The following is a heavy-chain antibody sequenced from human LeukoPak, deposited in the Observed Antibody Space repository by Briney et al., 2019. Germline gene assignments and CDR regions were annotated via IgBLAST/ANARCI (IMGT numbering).Heavy chain of an antibody. D-gene: IGHD4-23*01. V-gene: IGHV3-66*02. CDR3: ARSYGGNSHFDY. CDR1: GFTFSSNY. Sequence: GGSLRLSCAASGFTFSSNYMSWVRQAPGKGLEWVAVIYSGGSTYYADSVKGRFTISRDESKNTLYLQMNSLRGEDTAVYYCARSYGGNSHFDYWGQGTLVTVSS. CDR2: IYSGGST. J-gene: IGHJ4*02.